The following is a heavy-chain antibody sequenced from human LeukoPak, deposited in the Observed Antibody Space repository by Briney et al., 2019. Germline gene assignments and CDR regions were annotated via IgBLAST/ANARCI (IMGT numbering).Heavy chain of an antibody. Sequence: PSETLSLTCTVSGGSMSPYHWSWIRQPPGKGLEWTGYIYYSGSTNYNPSLKSRVTISVDTSKNQFSLKLSSVTAADTAMYYCAKAVSGRFDYWGQGTLVTVSS. CDR2: IYYSGST. J-gene: IGHJ4*02. CDR3: AKAVSGRFDY. V-gene: IGHV4-59*08. D-gene: IGHD6-19*01. CDR1: GGSMSPYH.